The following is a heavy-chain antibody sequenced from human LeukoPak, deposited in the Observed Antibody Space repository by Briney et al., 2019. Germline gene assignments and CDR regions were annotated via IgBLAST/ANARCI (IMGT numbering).Heavy chain of an antibody. V-gene: IGHV1-24*01. J-gene: IGHJ4*02. Sequence: GASVKVSCKVSGYTLTELSMHWVRQAPGKGLEWMGGFDPEDGETIYAQKFQGRVTMTEGTSTDTAYMELSSLRSEDTAVYYCATVTYCGGDCLDYWGQGTLVTVSS. CDR2: FDPEDGET. CDR3: ATVTYCGGDCLDY. CDR1: GYTLTELS. D-gene: IGHD2-21*02.